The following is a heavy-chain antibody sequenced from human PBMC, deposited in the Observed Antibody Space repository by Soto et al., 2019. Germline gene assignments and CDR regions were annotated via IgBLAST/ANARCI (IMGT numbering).Heavy chain of an antibody. CDR1: GGSISSGGYY. CDR3: ARDHSGYDSSGYLDY. J-gene: IGHJ4*02. D-gene: IGHD3-22*01. Sequence: SETLSLTCTVSGGSISSGGYYWSWIRQHPGKGLEWIGYIYYSGSTYYNPSLKSRVTISVDTSKNQFSLKLSSVTAADTAVYYCARDHSGYDSSGYLDYWGQGTLVTVSS. CDR2: IYYSGST. V-gene: IGHV4-31*03.